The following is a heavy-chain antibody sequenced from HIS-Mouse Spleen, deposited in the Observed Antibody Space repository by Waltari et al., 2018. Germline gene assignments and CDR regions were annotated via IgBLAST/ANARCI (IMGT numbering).Heavy chain of an antibody. CDR3: ATVIPYSSIWYDWYFDL. D-gene: IGHD6-13*01. CDR2: IDYSGRT. Sequence: LQLQESGPGLVKPSETLSLTCTVSGGSISSSSDYWGWIRQPPGKGLEWSESIDYSGRTHEHPSLKGRVTRSVGTSKNQFSLKLISVIAAGTAVSYGATVIPYSSIWYDWYFDLWGRGPLVTFSS. J-gene: IGHJ2*01. CDR1: GGSISSSSDY. V-gene: IGHV4-39*07.